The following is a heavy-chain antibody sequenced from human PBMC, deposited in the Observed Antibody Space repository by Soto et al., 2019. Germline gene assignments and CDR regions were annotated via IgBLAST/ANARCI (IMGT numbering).Heavy chain of an antibody. CDR1: GGSMRTDDYS. D-gene: IGHD5-12*01. CDR3: ARDSTRDTIGYGSWFDP. J-gene: IGHJ5*02. Sequence: QLQLQESGSGLVKPSQTLSLTCTVSGGSMRTDDYSWSWIRQAPGKGLEWIGYIYHTGATHRNPSLKTRVTISIDTSNSQFSLQLNSVTAADTAVYYCARDSTRDTIGYGSWFDPWGLGTLVTVS. CDR2: IYHTGAT. V-gene: IGHV4-30-2*01.